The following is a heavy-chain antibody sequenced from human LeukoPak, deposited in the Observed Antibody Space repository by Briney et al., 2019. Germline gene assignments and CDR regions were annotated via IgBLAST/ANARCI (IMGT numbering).Heavy chain of an antibody. CDR3: ARGYSGSYGRFDY. D-gene: IGHD1-26*01. V-gene: IGHV4-31*03. CDR2: IYYSGST. Sequence: SETLSLTCTVSGGSISSGGYYWSWIRQHPGKGLEWIGYIYYSGSTYYNPSLKSRVTISVDTSKNQFSLKLSSVTAADTAVYYCARGYSGSYGRFDYWGQGTLVTVSS. J-gene: IGHJ4*02. CDR1: GGSISSGGYY.